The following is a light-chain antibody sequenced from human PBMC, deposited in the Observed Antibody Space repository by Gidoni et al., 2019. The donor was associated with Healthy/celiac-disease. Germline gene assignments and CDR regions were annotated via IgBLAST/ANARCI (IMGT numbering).Light chain of an antibody. J-gene: IGKJ2*04. V-gene: IGKV3-20*01. CDR1: QSVSSSY. CDR2: GAS. Sequence: EIVFTQSPGTLSLSPGERATLSCRASQSVSSSYLAWYQQKPGQAPRLLIYGASSRATGIPDRFSGSGSGTDFTLTISRLEPEDFAVYYCQQYGSSSCSFGQGTKLEIK. CDR3: QQYGSSSCS.